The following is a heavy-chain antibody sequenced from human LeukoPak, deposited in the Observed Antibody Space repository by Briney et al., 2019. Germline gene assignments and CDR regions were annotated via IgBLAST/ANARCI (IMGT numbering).Heavy chain of an antibody. CDR3: AKGYSSSWYWFDP. CDR1: GFTFSSYG. D-gene: IGHD6-13*01. CDR2: ISYDGSNK. V-gene: IGHV3-30*18. Sequence: GGSLRLSCAASGFTFSSYGMHWVRQAPGKGLEWVAVISYDGSNKYYADSVKGRFTISRDNSKNTLYLQMNSLRAEDTAVYYCAKGYSSSWYWFDPWGQGTLVTVSS. J-gene: IGHJ5*02.